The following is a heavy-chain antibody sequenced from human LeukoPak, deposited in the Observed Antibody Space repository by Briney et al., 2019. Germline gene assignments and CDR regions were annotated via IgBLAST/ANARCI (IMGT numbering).Heavy chain of an antibody. CDR1: GFTFGSYA. CDR3: AKKPKTTVTTGWFDP. J-gene: IGHJ5*02. Sequence: PGGSLRLSCAASGFTFGSYAMSWVRQAPGKGLEWVSAISGSGGSTYYADSVKGRFTISRDNSKNTLYLQMNSLRAEDTAVYYCAKKPKTTVTTGWFDPWGQGTLVTVSS. CDR2: ISGSGGST. D-gene: IGHD4-17*01. V-gene: IGHV3-23*01.